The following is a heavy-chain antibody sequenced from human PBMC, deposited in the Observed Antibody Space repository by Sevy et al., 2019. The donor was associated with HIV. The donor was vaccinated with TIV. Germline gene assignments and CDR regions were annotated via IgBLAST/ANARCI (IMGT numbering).Heavy chain of an antibody. Sequence: SETLSLTCAVSGGSISSGGYSWSWIRQPLGKGLEWIGYIYHSGSTYYNPSLKSRVTISVDRSKNQFSLKLSSVTAADTAVYYCARASGGLWFDPWGQGTLVTVSS. CDR2: IYHSGST. J-gene: IGHJ5*02. V-gene: IGHV4-30-2*01. CDR1: GGSISSGGYS. CDR3: ARASGGLWFDP.